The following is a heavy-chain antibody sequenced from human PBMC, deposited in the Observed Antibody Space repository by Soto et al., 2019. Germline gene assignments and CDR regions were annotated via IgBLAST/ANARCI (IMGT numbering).Heavy chain of an antibody. CDR1: GFTFSSYS. V-gene: IGHV3-21*01. CDR2: ISSSSSYI. J-gene: IGHJ6*03. Sequence: GGSLRLSCAASGFTFSSYSMNWVRQAPGKGLEWVSSISSSSSYIYYADSAKGRFTISRDNAKNSLYLQMNSLRAEDTAVYYYARDLRKRKLRRSYYYYYMDVGGKGPPFT. CDR3: ARDLRKRKLRRSYYYYYMDV. D-gene: IGHD4-17*01.